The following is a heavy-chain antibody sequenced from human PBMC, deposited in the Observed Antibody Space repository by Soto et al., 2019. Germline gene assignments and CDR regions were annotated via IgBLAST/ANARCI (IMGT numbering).Heavy chain of an antibody. D-gene: IGHD3-10*01. CDR3: ATAPGGGFDFDY. V-gene: IGHV3-13*01. CDR1: GFTFSSYD. Sequence: GGSLRLSCAASGFTFSSYDMHWVRQATGKGLEWVSAIGTAGDTYYPGSVKGRFTISRENAKNSLYLQMNSLRAGDTAVDYCATAPGGGFDFDYWGQGTLVTVSS. J-gene: IGHJ4*02. CDR2: IGTAGDT.